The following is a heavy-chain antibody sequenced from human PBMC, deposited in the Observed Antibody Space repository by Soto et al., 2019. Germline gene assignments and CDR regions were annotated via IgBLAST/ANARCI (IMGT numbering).Heavy chain of an antibody. CDR2: LYYSGST. V-gene: IGHV4-31*03. J-gene: IGHJ3*02. D-gene: IGHD3-22*01. Sequence: QVQLQESGPGLVKPSQTLSLTCTVSGGSISSGGYYWSWIRQHPGKGLEWIGYLYYSGSTYYNPSLKSRVTISLDTSKNQFSLKLSSVTAADTAVYYCARDRMIDYYDSSGPLGAFEIWGQGTMVTVSS. CDR3: ARDRMIDYYDSSGPLGAFEI. CDR1: GGSISSGGYY.